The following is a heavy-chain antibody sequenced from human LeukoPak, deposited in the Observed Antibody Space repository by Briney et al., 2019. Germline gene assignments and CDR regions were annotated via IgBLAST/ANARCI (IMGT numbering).Heavy chain of an antibody. J-gene: IGHJ4*02. CDR2: INPSGGST. V-gene: IGHV1-46*01. CDR1: GYTFTSYY. D-gene: IGHD3-22*01. CDR3: ARDPRPSYDSSDYYYPGDY. Sequence: ASVKVSCKASGYTFTSYYMHWVRQAPGQGLERMAIINPSGGSTNYAQKFQGGVTMTRDTSTSTVYMELSSLRSEDTAVYYCARDPRPSYDSSDYYYPGDYWGQGTLVTVSS.